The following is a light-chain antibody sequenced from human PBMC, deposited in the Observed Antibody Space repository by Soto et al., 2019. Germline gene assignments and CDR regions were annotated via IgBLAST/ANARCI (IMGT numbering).Light chain of an antibody. CDR3: CSSAPESTYV. CDR1: SSDVGAYDA. CDR2: RGT. Sequence: QSFLAHPASVSGSPGQSITISCTGTSSDVGAYDAVSWYQQHPGKAPQVIIYRGTKRPSGVSTRFSGSVSGNTASLTVSGLQAEDEAEYFCCSSAPESTYVFGTGTKVTVL. J-gene: IGLJ1*01. V-gene: IGLV2-23*01.